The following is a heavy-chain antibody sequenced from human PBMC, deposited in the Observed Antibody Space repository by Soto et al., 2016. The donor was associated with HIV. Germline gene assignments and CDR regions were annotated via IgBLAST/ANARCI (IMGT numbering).Heavy chain of an antibody. CDR3: AREIIDSNFGIDY. CDR2: ISYDGSSK. D-gene: IGHD3-10*01. CDR1: GFTFNTFA. Sequence: QVQLVGSGGGVVQPGRSLRLSCAASGFTFNTFAMHWVRQAPGKGLEWVAFISYDGSSKYYADSVKGRFTISRDNSKNTLYLQMNSLRVEDTAVFYCAREIIDSNFGIDYWGQGTLVTVSS. V-gene: IGHV3-30*04. J-gene: IGHJ4*02.